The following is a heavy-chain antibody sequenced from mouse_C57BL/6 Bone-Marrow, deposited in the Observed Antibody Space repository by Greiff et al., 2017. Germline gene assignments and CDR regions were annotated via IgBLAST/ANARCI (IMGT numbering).Heavy chain of an antibody. J-gene: IGHJ2*01. CDR2: IDPEDGET. CDR3: TSSLIYYGTNY. V-gene: IGHV14-2*01. Sequence: VPLTPSGAELVKPGASVKLSCTASGFNIKDYYIHWVKQRTEQGLEWIGRIDPEDGETKYAPKFQDKATITADTSSNTAYLQLSSLTSEDTAVYYCTSSLIYYGTNYWGQGTTLTVSS. CDR1: GFNIKDYY. D-gene: IGHD1-1*01.